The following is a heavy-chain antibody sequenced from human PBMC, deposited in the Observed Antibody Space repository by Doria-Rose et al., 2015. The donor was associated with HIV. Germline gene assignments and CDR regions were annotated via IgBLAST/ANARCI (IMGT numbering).Heavy chain of an antibody. CDR3: ARIKSSRWYHKYYFDF. Sequence: QVTLKESGPVLVKPTENLTLTCTVSGVSLSSPGMGVSWIRQPPGKALEWLANIFADDERSYKTSLKSRLTIARGTSNSQVVLTMTDMDPVDTATYYCARIKSSRWYHKYYFDFWGQGTLVIVSA. CDR2: IFADDER. V-gene: IGHV2-26*01. CDR1: GVSLSSPGMG. D-gene: IGHD6-13*01. J-gene: IGHJ4*02.